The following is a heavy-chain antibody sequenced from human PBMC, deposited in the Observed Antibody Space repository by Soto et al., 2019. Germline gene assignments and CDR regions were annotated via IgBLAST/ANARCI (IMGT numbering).Heavy chain of an antibody. CDR3: AKDLSWGQCDY. CDR2: IKTDGTAT. CDR1: GFTFSSYW. D-gene: IGHD3-16*01. J-gene: IGHJ4*02. Sequence: EVQLVESGGGLVQPGGSLRLSCAASGFTFSSYWMHWVRQDPGKGLVWVSSIKTDGTATQYADSVKGRFTVSRDNAKNTLYLQMNSLRAEDTAVYYCAKDLSWGQCDYWGKGTLVTVSS. V-gene: IGHV3-74*03.